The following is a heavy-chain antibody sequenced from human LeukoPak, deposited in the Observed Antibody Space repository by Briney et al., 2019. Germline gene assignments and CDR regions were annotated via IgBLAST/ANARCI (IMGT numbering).Heavy chain of an antibody. D-gene: IGHD1-26*01. J-gene: IGHJ4*02. CDR2: LRFDGRSA. V-gene: IGHV3-30*02. CDR1: GFIVSTYG. Sequence: PGGSLRVSCVASGFIVSTYGMSWVRQAPGKGLDWVAFLRFDGRSAFYGDSVKGRFPISRDISKNTLYLQMNSLRPEDTAVYYCAKDPYGGTYPSYFDSWGQGTLVTVSS. CDR3: AKDPYGGTYPSYFDS.